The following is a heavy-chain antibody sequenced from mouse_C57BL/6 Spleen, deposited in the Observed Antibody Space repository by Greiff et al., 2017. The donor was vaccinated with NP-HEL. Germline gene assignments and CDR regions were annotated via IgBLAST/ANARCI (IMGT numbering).Heavy chain of an antibody. Sequence: QVQLKQSGAELVRPGASVKLSCKASGYTFTDYYINWVKQRPGQGLEWIARIYPGSGNTYYNEKFKGKATLTAEKSSSTAYMQLSSLTSEDSAVYFGARDYYGSSYGFDYWGQGTTLTVSS. J-gene: IGHJ2*01. CDR3: ARDYYGSSYGFDY. CDR1: GYTFTDYY. V-gene: IGHV1-76*01. D-gene: IGHD1-1*01. CDR2: IYPGSGNT.